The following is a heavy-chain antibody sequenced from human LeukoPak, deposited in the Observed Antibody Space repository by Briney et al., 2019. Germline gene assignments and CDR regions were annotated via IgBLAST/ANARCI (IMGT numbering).Heavy chain of an antibody. J-gene: IGHJ4*02. D-gene: IGHD4-11*01. Sequence: SETLSLTCTVSGGSISSSSYYWGWIRQPPGTGLEWIGSIYYSGSTYYNPSLKSRVTISVDTSKNQFSLKLSSVTAADTAVYYCARISRAESTVTTWDFDYWGQGTLVTVSS. CDR2: IYYSGST. V-gene: IGHV4-39*07. CDR1: GGSISSSSYY. CDR3: ARISRAESTVTTWDFDY.